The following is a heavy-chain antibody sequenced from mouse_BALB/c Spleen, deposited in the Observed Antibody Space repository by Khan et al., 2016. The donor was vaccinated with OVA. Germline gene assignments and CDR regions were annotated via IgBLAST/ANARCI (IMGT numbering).Heavy chain of an antibody. J-gene: IGHJ2*01. CDR3: VRYGSSFFDY. V-gene: IGHV5-6-5*01. CDR2: ISGGGST. CDR1: GFTFSSYA. Sequence: EVELVESGGGLVKPGGSLRFSCAASGFTFSSYAMSWVRQTPEKRLEWVASISGGGSTYYPDSLMGRFTIFRDNARNILYLQMNSLRYEDTAMYYCVRYGSSFFDYWGQGTTLTVSS. D-gene: IGHD1-1*01.